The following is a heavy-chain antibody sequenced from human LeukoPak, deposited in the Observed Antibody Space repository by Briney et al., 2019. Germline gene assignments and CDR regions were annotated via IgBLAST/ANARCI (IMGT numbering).Heavy chain of an antibody. V-gene: IGHV3-7*01. CDR3: ARERYYYDSSGYYGDGYYFDY. CDR1: GFTFSSYW. CDR2: IKQDGSEK. D-gene: IGHD3-22*01. J-gene: IGHJ4*02. Sequence: PGGSLRLSCAASGFTFSSYWMSWVRQAPGKGLEWVANIKQDGSEKYYVDSVKGRFTISRDNAKNSLYLQMNSLRAEDTAVYYCARERYYYDSSGYYGDGYYFDYWGQGTLVTVSS.